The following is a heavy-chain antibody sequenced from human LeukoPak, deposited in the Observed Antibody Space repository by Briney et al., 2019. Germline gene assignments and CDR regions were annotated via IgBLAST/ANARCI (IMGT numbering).Heavy chain of an antibody. CDR3: MARGDSYGLFDY. V-gene: IGHV3-73*01. CDR2: IRSKANTYAA. D-gene: IGHD5-18*01. J-gene: IGHJ4*01. Sequence: GGSLRLSCAASGFTFSGSAMHWVRQASGTGLEWVARIRSKANTYAASYAASVKGRFTISRDDSKNTASLQMNSLKTEDTAVYYCMARGDSYGLFDYWCHGTLVTVSS. CDR1: GFTFSGSA.